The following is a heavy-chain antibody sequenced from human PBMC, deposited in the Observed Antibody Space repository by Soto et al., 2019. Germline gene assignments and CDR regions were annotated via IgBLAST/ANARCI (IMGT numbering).Heavy chain of an antibody. CDR1: GFTFSSYA. CDR2: ISYDGSNK. V-gene: IGHV3-30-3*01. J-gene: IGHJ6*02. CDR3: SRDYGMDV. Sequence: GGSLRLSCAASGFTFSSYAMHWVRQAPGKGLEWVAVISYDGSNKYYADSVKGRFTISRDNSKNTLYLQMNSLRAEDTAVYYCSRDYGMDVWGQGTTVTVSS.